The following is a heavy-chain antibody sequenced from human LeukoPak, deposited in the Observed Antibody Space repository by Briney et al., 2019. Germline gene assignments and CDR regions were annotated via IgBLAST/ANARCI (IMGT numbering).Heavy chain of an antibody. V-gene: IGHV1-46*01. CDR2: INPSGCST. CDR1: GYTFTSHH. CDR3: ERQAITIFGVVRTQTTTSPQRFDP. J-gene: IGHJ5*02. Sequence: ASVKISCKASGYTFTSHHIHWVRQAPGQGHEWIGIINPSGCSTNYGHKFQGRVTMTRDGSSNTLTMDLSNLTSDDTAGHYCERQAITIFGVVRTQTTTSPQRFDPWGQGTLVTVSS. D-gene: IGHD3-3*01.